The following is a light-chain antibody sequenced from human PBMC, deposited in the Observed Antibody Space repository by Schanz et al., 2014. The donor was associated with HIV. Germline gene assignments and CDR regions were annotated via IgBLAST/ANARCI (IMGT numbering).Light chain of an antibody. CDR2: AAS. J-gene: IGKJ5*01. V-gene: IGKV1-39*01. Sequence: DIQMTQSPSSLSASVGDRVTITCRASQSISSYLNWYQQKPGKAPKLLIYAASSLQSGVPSRFSGSGSGTDFTLIISSLQPEDFGSYYCQETYTTPSIAFGQGTRLEIK. CDR3: QETYTTPSIA. CDR1: QSISSY.